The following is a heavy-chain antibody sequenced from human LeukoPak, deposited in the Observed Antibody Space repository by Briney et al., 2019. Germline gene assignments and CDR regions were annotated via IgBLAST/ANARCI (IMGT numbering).Heavy chain of an antibody. CDR3: ARGRSSGWSKIDY. Sequence: ASVKVSCKASGYTFTSYGISWVRQAPGQGLEWMGWISAYNGNTNYAQKFQGRVTMTRDTSISTAYMELSRLRSDDTAVYYCARGRSSGWSKIDYWGQGTLVTVSS. CDR1: GYTFTSYG. CDR2: ISAYNGNT. D-gene: IGHD6-19*01. V-gene: IGHV1-18*01. J-gene: IGHJ4*02.